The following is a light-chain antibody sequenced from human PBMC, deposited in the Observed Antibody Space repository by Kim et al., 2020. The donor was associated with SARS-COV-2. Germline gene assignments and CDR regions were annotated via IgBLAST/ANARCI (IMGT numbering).Light chain of an antibody. CDR3: SSYTGSSTPV. CDR1: SSDVGGSNY. J-gene: IGLJ2*01. Sequence: GQSITISCTGTSSDVGGSNYVSLYQQHPGKAPKLMIYDVSNRPSGVSNRFSGSKSGNTASLTISGLQAEDEADYYCSSYTGSSTPVFGGGTQLTVL. V-gene: IGLV2-14*03. CDR2: DVS.